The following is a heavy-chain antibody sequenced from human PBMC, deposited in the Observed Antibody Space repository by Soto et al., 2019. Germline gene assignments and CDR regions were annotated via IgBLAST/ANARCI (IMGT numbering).Heavy chain of an antibody. CDR3: AGRHCDNICYHDH. V-gene: IGHV1-3*01. D-gene: IGHD2-8*01. CDR1: GYAFTTYL. J-gene: IGHJ4*02. Sequence: ASVKVSCKTSGYAFTTYLIYWMRQAPGQRLEWMGWINAGNGNTNYAQKFQGRVTITRDTSASTAYMELSSLTSEDTAVYYCAGRHCDNICYHDHCGQGTLVTVSS. CDR2: INAGNGNT.